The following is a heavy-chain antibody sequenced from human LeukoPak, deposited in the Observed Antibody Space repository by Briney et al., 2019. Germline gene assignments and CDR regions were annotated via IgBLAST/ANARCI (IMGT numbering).Heavy chain of an antibody. Sequence: ASVKVSRKASGYTFTSYGISWVRQAPGQGLEWMGWISAYNGNTNYAQKLQGRVTMTTDTSTSTAYKELRSLRSDDTAVYYCARDNRYSHNWFDPWGQGTLVTVSS. CDR2: ISAYNGNT. D-gene: IGHD5-18*01. J-gene: IGHJ5*02. V-gene: IGHV1-18*01. CDR1: GYTFTSYG. CDR3: ARDNRYSHNWFDP.